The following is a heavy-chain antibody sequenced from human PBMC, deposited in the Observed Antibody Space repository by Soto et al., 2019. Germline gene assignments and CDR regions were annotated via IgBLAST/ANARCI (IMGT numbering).Heavy chain of an antibody. V-gene: IGHV1-18*01. CDR3: ARVLAAAGPFDC. CDR1: GSTFTNYA. Sequence: QVQLVQSGAEVKKPGASVKVSCKASGSTFTNYAFSWVRQAPGQGLEWMGWISAYNGNTNYPQKLQGRVTMTTDTSTSTAYMELRSLRSEDTAVYYCARVLAAAGPFDCWGPGTLVTVSS. D-gene: IGHD6-13*01. CDR2: ISAYNGNT. J-gene: IGHJ4*02.